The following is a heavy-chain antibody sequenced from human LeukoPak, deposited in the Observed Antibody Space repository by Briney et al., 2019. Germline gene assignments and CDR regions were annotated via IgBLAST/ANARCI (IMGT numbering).Heavy chain of an antibody. J-gene: IGHJ4*02. CDR3: ARDRGYNLDY. CDR1: GFTFSSYW. V-gene: IGHV3-74*01. Sequence: PGGSLRLSCATSGFTFSSYWMHWVRQVPGRGLVWVAHIKSDGSNTNYADSVKGRFTISRDNAENTLFLQMNSLTVEDTAVYYCARDRGYNLDYWGQGTLVTVSS. CDR2: IKSDGSNT. D-gene: IGHD5-24*01.